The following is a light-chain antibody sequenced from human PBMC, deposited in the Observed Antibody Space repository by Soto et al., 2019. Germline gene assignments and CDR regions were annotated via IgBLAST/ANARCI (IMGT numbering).Light chain of an antibody. CDR3: QYYGHSPT. Sequence: ELTQSPGSLSLSPGQTATLSCRASQSLGNNYLAWVQQRPGQAPRLLIYGATHWASGISERFGGSGSGSEFTLTISGLEPEDSAVYYCQYYGHSPTLGQGTKVDIK. CDR1: QSLGNNY. V-gene: IGKV3-20*01. CDR2: GAT. J-gene: IGKJ1*01.